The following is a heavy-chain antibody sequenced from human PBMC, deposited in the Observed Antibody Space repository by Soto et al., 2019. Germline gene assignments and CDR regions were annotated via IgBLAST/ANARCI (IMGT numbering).Heavy chain of an antibody. CDR1: GFTFSSYS. D-gene: IGHD2-15*01. V-gene: IGHV3-48*02. CDR3: ARDLYCSGGSCYSNYYYGMDV. CDR2: ISSSSSTI. Sequence: GGSLRLSCAASGFTFSSYSMNWVRQAPGKGLEWVSYISSSSSTIYYADSVKGRFTISRDNAKNSLYLQMNSLRDEDTAVYYCARDLYCSGGSCYSNYYYGMDVWGQGTTVTVSS. J-gene: IGHJ6*02.